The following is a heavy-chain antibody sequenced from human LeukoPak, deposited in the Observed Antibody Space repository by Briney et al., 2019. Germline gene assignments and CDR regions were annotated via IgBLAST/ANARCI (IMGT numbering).Heavy chain of an antibody. D-gene: IGHD5-12*01. CDR1: GGSISSYY. V-gene: IGHV4-59*01. Sequence: SETLSLTCTVSGGSISSYYWSWIRQPPGKGLEWIGYIYYSGSTNYNPSLKSRVTMSLDTSKNQFSLKLRSVTAADTAVYYCARGFTTIGSYYYYMDVWGKGTTVTVSS. CDR2: IYYSGST. CDR3: ARGFTTIGSYYYYMDV. J-gene: IGHJ6*03.